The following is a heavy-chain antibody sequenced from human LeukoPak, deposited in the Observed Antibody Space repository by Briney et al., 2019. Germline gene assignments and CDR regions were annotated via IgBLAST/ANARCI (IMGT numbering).Heavy chain of an antibody. V-gene: IGHV3-23*01. J-gene: IGHJ5*02. CDR2: ISGSGGST. Sequence: GGSLRPSCAASGFTFSSYAMSWVRQAPGKGLEWVSAISGSGGSTYYADSVKGRFTISRDNSKNTLYLQMNSLRAEDTAVYYCAKVTYSSSWYPPQFDPWGQGTLVTVSS. CDR1: GFTFSSYA. D-gene: IGHD6-13*01. CDR3: AKVTYSSSWYPPQFDP.